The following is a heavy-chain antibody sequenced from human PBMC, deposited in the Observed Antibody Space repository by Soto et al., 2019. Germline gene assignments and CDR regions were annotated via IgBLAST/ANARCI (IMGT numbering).Heavy chain of an antibody. CDR1: GGSFSGYY. J-gene: IGHJ6*03. D-gene: IGHD3-3*01. CDR2: INHSGST. V-gene: IGHV4-34*01. Sequence: SETLSLTCAVYGGSFSGYYWSWIRQPPGKGLEWIGEINHSGSTNYNPSLKSRVTISVDTSKNQFSLKLSSVTAADTAVYYCARGRNRASGVAKGNYYYYYMDVWGKGTTVTVSS. CDR3: ARGRNRASGVAKGNYYYYYMDV.